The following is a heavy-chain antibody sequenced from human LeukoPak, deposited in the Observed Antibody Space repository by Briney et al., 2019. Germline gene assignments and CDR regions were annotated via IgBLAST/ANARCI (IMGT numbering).Heavy chain of an antibody. CDR2: IYYSGST. D-gene: IGHD6-19*01. V-gene: IGHV4-39*07. CDR3: ARGIAVADYFDY. J-gene: IGHJ4*02. CDR1: GRSISSSSYY. Sequence: PSETLSLTCTVSGRSISSSSYYWGWIRQPPGKGLEWIGSIYYSGSTNYNPSLKSRVTISVDTAKNQFSLKLSSVTAADTAVYYCARGIAVADYFDYWGQGTLVTVSS.